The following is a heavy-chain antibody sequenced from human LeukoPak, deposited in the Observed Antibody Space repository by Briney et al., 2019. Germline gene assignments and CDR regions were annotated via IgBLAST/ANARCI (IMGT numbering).Heavy chain of an antibody. Sequence: SETLSLTCTVSGGSISSYYWSWIRQPAGKGLEWIGRIYTSGSTNYNPSLKSRVTMSVDTSKNQFSLKLSSVTAADTAVDYCARDSVGMMRDGISDWGQGTLVTVSS. CDR3: ARDSVGMMRDGISD. CDR1: GGSISSYY. J-gene: IGHJ4*02. CDR2: IYTSGST. V-gene: IGHV4-4*07. D-gene: IGHD3-3*02.